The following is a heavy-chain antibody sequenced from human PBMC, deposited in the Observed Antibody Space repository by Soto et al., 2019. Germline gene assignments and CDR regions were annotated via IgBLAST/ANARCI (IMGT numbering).Heavy chain of an antibody. CDR3: ASPDFVYYWYLDI. Sequence: QDQLVQSGAEVKKPGSSVKVSCKASGVTFSSHTFSWVRQAPVQGLEWMGRIIPALGTATYSQKFQGRVPITADDSSTTVYLELNSLISEELAVYYWASPDFVYYWYLDIWGRGTLVTVSS. CDR1: GVTFSSHT. CDR2: IIPALGTA. J-gene: IGHJ2*01. D-gene: IGHD2-21*02. V-gene: IGHV1-69*08.